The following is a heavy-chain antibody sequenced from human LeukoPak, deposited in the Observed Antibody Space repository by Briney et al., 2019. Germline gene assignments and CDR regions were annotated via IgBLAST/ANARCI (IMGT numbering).Heavy chain of an antibody. Sequence: GGSLRLSCAASGFPFDEYAMHWIRQAPGKGLEWVSYISSSGSTTYYADSVKGRFTISRDNAKNSLYLQMNSLRAEDTAAYYCVRDGGDFYGSGSYLAYWGQGTLVTVSS. CDR1: GFPFDEYA. D-gene: IGHD3-10*01. V-gene: IGHV3-48*03. CDR2: ISSSGSTT. J-gene: IGHJ4*02. CDR3: VRDGGDFYGSGSYLAY.